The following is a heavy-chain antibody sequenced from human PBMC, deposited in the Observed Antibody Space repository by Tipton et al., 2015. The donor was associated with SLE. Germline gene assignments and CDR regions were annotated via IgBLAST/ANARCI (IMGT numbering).Heavy chain of an antibody. V-gene: IGHV4-61*02. J-gene: IGHJ4*02. CDR2: INTSGTT. D-gene: IGHD5-18*01. CDR1: GGAINSGSYW. Sequence: TLSLTCSVSGGAINSGSYWWTWLRQPAGKGLEWIGRINTSGTTNYNHSLKSRVTISVDTSNNQFSLRLDSVTAADTAVYYCARVTSDMGYPYYFDYWGQGTLVTVSS. CDR3: ARVTSDMGYPYYFDY.